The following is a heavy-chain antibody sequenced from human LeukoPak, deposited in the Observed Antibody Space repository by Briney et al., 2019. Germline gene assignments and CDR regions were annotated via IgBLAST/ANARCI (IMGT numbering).Heavy chain of an antibody. CDR2: IYHSGST. CDR3: ARHAAFAEYQSHLTHFDY. Sequence: SETLSLPCTVSGGSISSYYWSWIRQPPGKRLEWIGYIYHSGSTNYNSSLKSRVTISVDTSKNQFSLKLSSVTAADTAVYYCARHAAFAEYQSHLTHFDYWGQGALVTVSS. CDR1: GGSISSYY. J-gene: IGHJ4*02. D-gene: IGHD2-2*01. V-gene: IGHV4-59*08.